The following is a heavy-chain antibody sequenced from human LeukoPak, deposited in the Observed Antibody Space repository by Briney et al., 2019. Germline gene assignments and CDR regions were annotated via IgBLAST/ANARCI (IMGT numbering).Heavy chain of an antibody. CDR1: GFTFSSYA. J-gene: IGHJ6*02. CDR2: ISYDGSNK. Sequence: SCAASGFTFSSYAMHWVRQAPGKGLEWVAVISYDGSNKYYADSVKGRFTISRDNSKNTLYLQMNSLRAEDTAVYYCAKGGILQNYYYGMDVWGQGTTVTVSS. CDR3: AKGGILQNYYYGMDV. D-gene: IGHD1-20*01. V-gene: IGHV3-30*04.